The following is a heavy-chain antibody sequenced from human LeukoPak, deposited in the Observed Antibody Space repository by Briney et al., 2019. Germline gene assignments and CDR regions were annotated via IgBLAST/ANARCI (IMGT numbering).Heavy chain of an antibody. V-gene: IGHV1-2*02. D-gene: IGHD1-26*01. CDR2: INPNSGGT. CDR3: ATTTKWELLYYFDY. J-gene: IGHJ4*02. Sequence: GASVKVSCKASGYTFTGYYMHWVRQAPGQGLEWMGWINPNSGGTNYAQKFQGRVTMTRDTSISTAYMELSRLRSDDTAVYYCATTTKWELLYYFDYWGRGTLVTVSS. CDR1: GYTFTGYY.